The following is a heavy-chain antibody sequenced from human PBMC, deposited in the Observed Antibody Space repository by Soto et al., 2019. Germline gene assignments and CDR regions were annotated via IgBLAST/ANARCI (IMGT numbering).Heavy chain of an antibody. J-gene: IGHJ6*02. CDR1: GFFFSGFG. D-gene: IGHD3-10*01. CDR3: AKDIDSMVRVPFHYRMDV. Sequence: GGSLRLSCAASGFFFSGFGMHWARQAPGKGLEWVAVISHDGNNKYYTDSVKGRFTISRDNSKNTLHLEMNSLRAEDTAVYYCAKDIDSMVRVPFHYRMDVWGQGTTVTVSS. CDR2: ISHDGNNK. V-gene: IGHV3-30*18.